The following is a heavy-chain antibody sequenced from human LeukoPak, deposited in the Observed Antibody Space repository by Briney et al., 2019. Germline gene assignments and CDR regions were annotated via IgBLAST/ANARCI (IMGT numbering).Heavy chain of an antibody. CDR3: AKAIRPGTAPIDY. D-gene: IGHD2-21*02. CDR1: GFTFSSYS. Sequence: GGSLRLSCAASGFTFSSYSMNWVRQAPGKGLEWVAFIRYDGSNKYYADSVKGRFTISRDNSKNTLYLQMNSLRAEDTAVYYCAKAIRPGTAPIDYWGQGTLVTVSS. CDR2: IRYDGSNK. V-gene: IGHV3-30*02. J-gene: IGHJ4*02.